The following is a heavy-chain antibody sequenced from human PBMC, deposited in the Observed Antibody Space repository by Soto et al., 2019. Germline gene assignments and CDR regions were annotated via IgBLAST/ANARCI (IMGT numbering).Heavy chain of an antibody. D-gene: IGHD1-1*01. CDR2: IISDGSSA. Sequence: GGSLRLSCAASGFTFSTYWMHWVRQAPGKGLVWVSRIISDGSSATYADSVKGRFTISRDNAKNTLYLQMNSLSAEDTAVYYCAAPLTGTTKTFDYWGQGTLVTVSS. CDR3: AAPLTGTTKTFDY. CDR1: GFTFSTYW. V-gene: IGHV3-74*01. J-gene: IGHJ4*02.